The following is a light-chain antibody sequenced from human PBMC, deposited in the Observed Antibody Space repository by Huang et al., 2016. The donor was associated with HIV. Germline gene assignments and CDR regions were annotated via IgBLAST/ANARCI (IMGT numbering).Light chain of an antibody. CDR2: WAS. V-gene: IGKV4-1*01. Sequence: DIEMTQSPDSLTGSLVARAIINCKSSQAVLKNSNKKNYLAWYKQRRGQPPKVLIYWASSREAGVLDRFSGSGSGTYFNLTISSLQPEDLAVYYCQQYYSPPYTFGQGTRLEI. CDR1: QAVLKNSNKKNY. CDR3: QQYYSPPYT. J-gene: IGKJ2*01.